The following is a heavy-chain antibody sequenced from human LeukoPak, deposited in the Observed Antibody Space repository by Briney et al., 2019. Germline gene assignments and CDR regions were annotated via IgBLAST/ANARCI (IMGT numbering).Heavy chain of an antibody. Sequence: PSETLSLTCTVSGYSISSGYYWGWLRQPPGKGLGWIESNYRSSNNYYNPPLKSRVTISVDTSKNQFALKLTSVTAADTAVYYCARDLLLYSYGLFEYWGQGTLVSVSS. CDR2: NYRSSNN. D-gene: IGHD5-18*01. J-gene: IGHJ4*02. V-gene: IGHV4-38-2*02. CDR1: GYSISSGYY. CDR3: ARDLLLYSYGLFEY.